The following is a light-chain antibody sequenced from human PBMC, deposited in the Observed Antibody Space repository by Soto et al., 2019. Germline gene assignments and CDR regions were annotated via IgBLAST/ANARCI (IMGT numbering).Light chain of an antibody. J-gene: IGKJ1*01. CDR2: GAS. Sequence: EIVLTQSPGTLSLSPGERATLSCRARQSVSSSYLAWYQQKPGQAPRLLIYGASSRATGIPDRFSGSGSGTDFTLTISRLEPEDFAVYYCQQYGSSRWTFGQGPKVEIK. V-gene: IGKV3-20*01. CDR3: QQYGSSRWT. CDR1: QSVSSSY.